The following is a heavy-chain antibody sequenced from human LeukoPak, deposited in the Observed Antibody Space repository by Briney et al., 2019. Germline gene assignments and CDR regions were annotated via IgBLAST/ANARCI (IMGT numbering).Heavy chain of an antibody. D-gene: IGHD3-22*01. J-gene: IGHJ4*02. V-gene: IGHV1-69*05. Sequence: SVKVSCKASGGTFSSYAISWVRQAPGQGLEWMGGIIPIFGTANYAQKFQGRVPITTDESTSTAYMELSSLRSEDTAVYYCARGTYYYDSSGFDYWGQGTLVTVSS. CDR3: ARGTYYYDSSGFDY. CDR2: IIPIFGTA. CDR1: GGTFSSYA.